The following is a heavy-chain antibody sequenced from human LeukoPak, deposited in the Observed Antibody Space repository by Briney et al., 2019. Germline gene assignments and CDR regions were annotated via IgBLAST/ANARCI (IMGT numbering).Heavy chain of an antibody. J-gene: IGHJ4*02. D-gene: IGHD6-13*01. CDR3: ARGPLAAAGTFDY. CDR1: GGSFSGYY. Sequence: SETLSLTCAVYGGSFSGYYWSWIRQPPGKGLEWIGEINHSGSTNYNPSLKSRVTISVDTSKNQFSLKLSSVTAADTAVYYCARGPLAAAGTFDYWGQGTLVTVSS. CDR2: INHSGST. V-gene: IGHV4-34*01.